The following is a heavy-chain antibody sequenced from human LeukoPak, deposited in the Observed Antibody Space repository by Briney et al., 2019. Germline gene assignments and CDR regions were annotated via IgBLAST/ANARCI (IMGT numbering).Heavy chain of an antibody. CDR2: IDYSGRT. D-gene: IGHD3-16*02. Sequence: SETLSLTCTVSGGSISRSRYYWGWIRQPPGQGLEWIGSIDYSGRTYYNPSLKSRVTISIDTSTNQFSLKVSSVTAADTAVYYCARHNDYVWGSYRMLDYWGQGTLVTVSS. CDR3: ARHNDYVWGSYRMLDY. J-gene: IGHJ4*02. CDR1: GGSISRSRYY. V-gene: IGHV4-39*07.